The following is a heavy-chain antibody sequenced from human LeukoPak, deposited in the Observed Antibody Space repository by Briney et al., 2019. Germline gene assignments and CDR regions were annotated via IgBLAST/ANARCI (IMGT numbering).Heavy chain of an antibody. J-gene: IGHJ4*01. V-gene: IGHV1-69*13. CDR2: IIPFFGTT. D-gene: IGHD3-3*01. CDR1: GGTLSSFA. CDR3: ARDWSGPYYFDY. Sequence: SVKVSCKASGGTLSSFAISWVRQAPGQGLEWMGGIIPFFGTTNYAQKFQGRVTITADESTNTPYMELSSLRFEDTAVYYCARDWSGPYYFDYWGQGTLVTVSS.